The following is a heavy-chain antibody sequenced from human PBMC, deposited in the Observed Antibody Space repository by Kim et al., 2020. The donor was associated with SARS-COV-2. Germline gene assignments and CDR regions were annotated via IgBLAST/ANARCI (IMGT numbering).Heavy chain of an antibody. CDR2: IKQDGSEK. V-gene: IGHV3-7*01. J-gene: IGHJ4*02. CDR3: ARDRPNPEKLLWFRESEANVFDY. D-gene: IGHD3-10*01. Sequence: GGSLRLSCAASGFTFSSYWMSWVRQAPGKGLEWVANIKQDGSEKYYVDSVKGRFTISRDNAKNSLYLQMNSLRAEDTAVYYCARDRPNPEKLLWFRESEANVFDYWGQGTLVTVSS. CDR1: GFTFSSYW.